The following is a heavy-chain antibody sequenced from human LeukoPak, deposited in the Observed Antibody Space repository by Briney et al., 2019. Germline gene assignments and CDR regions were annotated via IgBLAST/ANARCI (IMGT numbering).Heavy chain of an antibody. CDR1: GFTFDDYA. CDR2: ISGDGGST. Sequence: GGSLRLSCAASGFTFDDYAMHWVRQAPGKGLEWVSLISGDGGSTYYADAVKGRFTISRDNSKNTLYLQMNSMRTEDNALDYCAKVAYSSSWDYYYDYMAVWGKGTTVTVSS. J-gene: IGHJ6*03. CDR3: AKVAYSSSWDYYYDYMAV. V-gene: IGHV3-43*02. D-gene: IGHD6-13*01.